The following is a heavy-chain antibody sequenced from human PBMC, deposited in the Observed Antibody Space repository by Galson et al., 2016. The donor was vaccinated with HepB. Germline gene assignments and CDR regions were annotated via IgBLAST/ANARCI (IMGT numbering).Heavy chain of an antibody. D-gene: IGHD2-15*01. CDR1: GCSVSSVTDY. CDR3: AKHSSYYGNLHY. V-gene: IGHV4-61*01. CDR2: TYNRGST. Sequence: SETLSVTCTVSGCSVSSVTDYWSWVRQPPGVGLEWIGYTYNRGSTNYNPSLKSRVTISVDTSKNQFSLNLSSVTAADTSVYYCAKHSSYYGNLHYWGQGTLVTVSS. J-gene: IGHJ4*02.